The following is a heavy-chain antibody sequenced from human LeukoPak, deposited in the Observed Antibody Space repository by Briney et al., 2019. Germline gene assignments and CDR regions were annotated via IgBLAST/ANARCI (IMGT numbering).Heavy chain of an antibody. Sequence: SVKVSCKAPGFIFRNSAIQWVRQARGQPLEWMGWIIVGNGKTDYAQKFQDRVIITNDMSTSTVYMELRSLGSEDTALYYCAADLEHGFALWGPGTLVTVSS. V-gene: IGHV1-58*02. CDR3: AADLEHGFAL. CDR2: IIVGNGKT. J-gene: IGHJ4*02. D-gene: IGHD3-10*01. CDR1: GFIFRNSA.